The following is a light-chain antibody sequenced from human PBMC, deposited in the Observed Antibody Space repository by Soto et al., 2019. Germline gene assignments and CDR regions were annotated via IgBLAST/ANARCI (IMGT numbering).Light chain of an antibody. CDR3: QNYKTYSRT. J-gene: IGKJ1*01. V-gene: IGKV1-5*01. Sequence: DTHLTQSPSVLSASVGDTVTITCRASQSIGIWLAWYQQKPGKAPKVLIYEASSLDSGVPSRFSGSGSGTEFTLTISSLQPDDFATYYCQNYKTYSRTFGQGTTVDIK. CDR2: EAS. CDR1: QSIGIW.